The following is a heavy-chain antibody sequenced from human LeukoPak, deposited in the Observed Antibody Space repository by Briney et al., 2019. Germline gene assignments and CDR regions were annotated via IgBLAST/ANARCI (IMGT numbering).Heavy chain of an antibody. J-gene: IGHJ5*02. D-gene: IGHD1-7*01. CDR2: INHSGST. V-gene: IGHV4-34*01. CDR3: ARGSITGTNWLDL. Sequence: PSETLSLTCAVYGGSFSGYYWSWIRQPPGKGLEWIGEINHSGSTNYNPSLKSRVTISVDTSKNQFSLKLSSVTAADTAVYYCARGSITGTNWLDLWGQGTLVTVSS. CDR1: GGSFSGYY.